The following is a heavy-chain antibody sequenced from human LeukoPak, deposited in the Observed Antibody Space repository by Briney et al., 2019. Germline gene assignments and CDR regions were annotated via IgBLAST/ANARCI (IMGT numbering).Heavy chain of an antibody. CDR2: IYYSGST. CDR3: ARGPLSSGNY. J-gene: IGHJ4*02. V-gene: IGHV4-59*01. CDR1: GGSISSYY. Sequence: SETLSLTCTVSGGSISSYYWSWIRQPPGKGLEWIGYIYYSGSTNYNPSLKSRVTISVDTSKNQFSLKLSSVTAADTAVYYCARGPLSSGNYWGQGTLVTVSS.